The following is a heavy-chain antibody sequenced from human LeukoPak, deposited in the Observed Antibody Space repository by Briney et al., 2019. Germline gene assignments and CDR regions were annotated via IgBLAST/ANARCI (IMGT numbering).Heavy chain of an antibody. CDR3: ARVGDFRHYYYYYGMDV. CDR1: GGSISSYY. D-gene: IGHD4-17*01. Sequence: SETLSLTCTVSGGSISSYYWSWIRQPAGKGLEWIGRIYTSGSTNYNPSLKSRVTMSVDTSKNQFSLKLSSVTAADTAVYYCARVGDFRHYYYYYGMDVWGQGTTVTVSS. J-gene: IGHJ6*02. V-gene: IGHV4-4*07. CDR2: IYTSGST.